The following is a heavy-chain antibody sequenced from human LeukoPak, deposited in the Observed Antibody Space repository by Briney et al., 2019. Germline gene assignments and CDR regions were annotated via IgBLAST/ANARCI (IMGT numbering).Heavy chain of an antibody. Sequence: GGSLRLSCAASGFTFSSYGIYWVRQAPAKGLEWVSAISSDGSSEFYADSVRGRFTISRDNSKSALYLQMNSLRAEDAAVYYCAREGTRRNGMDVWGQGTTVTVSS. J-gene: IGHJ6*02. CDR2: ISSDGSSE. CDR3: AREGTRRNGMDV. V-gene: IGHV3-30*03. CDR1: GFTFSSYG.